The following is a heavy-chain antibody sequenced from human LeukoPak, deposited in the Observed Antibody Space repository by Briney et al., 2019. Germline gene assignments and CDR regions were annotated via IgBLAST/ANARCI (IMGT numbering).Heavy chain of an antibody. J-gene: IGHJ6*03. V-gene: IGHV1-8*03. D-gene: IGHD3-22*01. CDR2: MNPNSGNT. Sequence: ASVKVSCKASGYTFTSYDINWVRQATGQGLEWMGWMNPNSGNTGYAQKFQGRVTITRNTSISTAYMELSSLRSEDTAVYYCARWGIASSGYYPQFVYYYYLNVWGKGPTVTVSS. CDR3: ARWGIASSGYYPQFVYYYYLNV. CDR1: GYTFTSYD.